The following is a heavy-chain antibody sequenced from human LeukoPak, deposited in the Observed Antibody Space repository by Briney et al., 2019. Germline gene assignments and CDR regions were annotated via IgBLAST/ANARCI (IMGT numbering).Heavy chain of an antibody. CDR3: ARGGERLAATRY. Sequence: GGSLRLSCAASGFTVTSNCMSWVRQAPGKGLEWVSVIYSGGSTYYSDSVKGRFTISTDNSKNTLYLQMNSLRAEDTAVYYCARGGERLAATRYWGQGTLVTVSS. CDR1: GFTVTSNC. D-gene: IGHD6-13*01. CDR2: IYSGGST. J-gene: IGHJ4*02. V-gene: IGHV3-66*01.